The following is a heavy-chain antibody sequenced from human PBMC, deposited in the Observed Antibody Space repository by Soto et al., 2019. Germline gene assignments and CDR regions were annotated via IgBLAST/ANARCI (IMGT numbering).Heavy chain of an antibody. Sequence: XETLSLTCSVAGCSISSSNWWSWVRQPPVKGLEWIGEIYHSGSTSYNPSLKSRVTISVDKSKNQFSLKLSSVTAADTAVYYCARGRYYGSGSYYGWFDHWGQGNLVTVSS. CDR3: ARGRYYGSGSYYGWFDH. CDR2: IYHSGST. CDR1: GCSISSSNW. J-gene: IGHJ5*02. V-gene: IGHV4-4*02. D-gene: IGHD3-10*01.